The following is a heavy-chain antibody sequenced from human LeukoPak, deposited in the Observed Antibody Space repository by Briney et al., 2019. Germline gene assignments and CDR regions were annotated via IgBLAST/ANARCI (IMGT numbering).Heavy chain of an antibody. D-gene: IGHD3-16*01. V-gene: IGHV1-2*02. CDR1: GFTFTGYY. J-gene: IGHJ3*02. CDR3: ARVRGVWGDFI. CDR2: INPNSGGT. Sequence: ASVKVSCKASGFTFTGYYMHWVRQAPGQGLEWMGWINPNSGGTNYAQKFQGRVTMTRDTSISTAYKQLSRLRTDDTAVYYCARVRGVWGDFIWGQGTMVTVSS.